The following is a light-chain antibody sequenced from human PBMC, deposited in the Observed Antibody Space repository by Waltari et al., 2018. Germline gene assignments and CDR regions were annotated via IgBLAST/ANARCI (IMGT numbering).Light chain of an antibody. CDR1: SSDVGSYNR. Sequence: QSALTQPPSVSGSPGQSVTISCTGTSSDVGSYNRVSWYQQPPGTAPKLMIYEVSNRPSGCPVRYAASKSGTTASRTISVLQAEDEADYYCSSYTSSSTPVVFGGGTKLTVL. CDR2: EVS. J-gene: IGLJ2*01. V-gene: IGLV2-18*02. CDR3: SSYTSSSTPVV.